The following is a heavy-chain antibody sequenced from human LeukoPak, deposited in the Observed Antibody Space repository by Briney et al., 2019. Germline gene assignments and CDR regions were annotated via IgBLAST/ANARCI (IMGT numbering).Heavy chain of an antibody. V-gene: IGHV3-11*01. J-gene: IGHJ5*02. Sequence: PGGSLRLSCAASGFPFSDYYMSWIRQAPGKGLEWVSYISSSGSTIYYADSVKGRFTISRDNAKNSLYLQMNSLRAEDTAVYYCARDKFYKYGDHRNWFDPWGQGTLVTVSS. CDR1: GFPFSDYY. D-gene: IGHD4-17*01. CDR2: ISSSGSTI. CDR3: ARDKFYKYGDHRNWFDP.